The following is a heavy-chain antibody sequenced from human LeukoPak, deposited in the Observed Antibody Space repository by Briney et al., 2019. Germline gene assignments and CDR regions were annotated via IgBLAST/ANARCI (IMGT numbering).Heavy chain of an antibody. V-gene: IGHV3-21*01. CDR2: ISSSSSYI. D-gene: IGHD2-8*01. CDR3: AREALRYYYMDV. CDR1: GFTVSSNY. Sequence: GGSLRLSCAASGFTVSSNYMSWVRQAPGKGLEWVSSISSSSSYIYYADSVKGRFTISRDNAKNSLYLQMNSLRAEDTAVYYCAREALRYYYMDVWGKGTTVTISS. J-gene: IGHJ6*03.